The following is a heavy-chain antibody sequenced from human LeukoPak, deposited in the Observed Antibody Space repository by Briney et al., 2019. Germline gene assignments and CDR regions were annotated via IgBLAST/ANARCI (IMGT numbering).Heavy chain of an antibody. CDR3: AREVIIRDKSYFDS. CDR2: INVDGSTT. D-gene: IGHD2-21*01. Sequence: GGSLRLSCATSGFTFSSYWMHWVRQVPGKGLVWVSRINVDGSTTDYADSVKGRFTISRDNAKTSLFLQMNSLRAEDTALYYCAREVIIRDKSYFDSWGQGTLVTVSS. J-gene: IGHJ4*02. CDR1: GFTFSSYW. V-gene: IGHV3-74*01.